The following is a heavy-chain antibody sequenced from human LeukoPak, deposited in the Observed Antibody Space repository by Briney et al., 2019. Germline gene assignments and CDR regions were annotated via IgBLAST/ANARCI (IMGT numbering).Heavy chain of an antibody. Sequence: PGGSLRLSCAASGFTFSSYSMTWVRQAPGKGLEWVSYISSSSSTIYYADSVKGRFTISRDNAKNSLYLQMNSLRAEDTAVYYCARDLGPREDAIRWWGQGTLVTVSS. J-gene: IGHJ4*02. CDR1: GFTFSSYS. CDR3: ARDLGPREDAIRW. D-gene: IGHD1-26*01. CDR2: ISSSSSTI. V-gene: IGHV3-48*01.